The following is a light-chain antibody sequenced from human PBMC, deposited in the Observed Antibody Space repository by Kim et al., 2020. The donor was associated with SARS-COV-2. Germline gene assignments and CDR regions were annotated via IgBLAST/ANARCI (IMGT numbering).Light chain of an antibody. CDR1: QSVGSD. Sequence: VSPGESATLSCGASQSVGSDLAWFQQKSGEAPRLLIYDASTRATGIPGRFTGSGSGTEFTLTISSLQSEDFAVYYCQQYKSLPPYTFGQGTKLEI. V-gene: IGKV3-15*01. J-gene: IGKJ2*01. CDR3: QQYKSLPPYT. CDR2: DAS.